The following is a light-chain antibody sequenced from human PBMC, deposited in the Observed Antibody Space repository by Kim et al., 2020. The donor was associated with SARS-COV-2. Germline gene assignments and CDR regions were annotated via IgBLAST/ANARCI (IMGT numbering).Light chain of an antibody. CDR3: QVWYTDTDDYV. V-gene: IGLV3-21*01. Sequence: PGQTARITCGGNNSVGHSVHGYQQKPGQAPVLVIYYDSDRPSGIPERFSGSKAATTATMTISSVEAGDEADYYCQVWYTDTDDYVFGTGTKVTVL. CDR1: NSVGHS. J-gene: IGLJ1*01. CDR2: YDS.